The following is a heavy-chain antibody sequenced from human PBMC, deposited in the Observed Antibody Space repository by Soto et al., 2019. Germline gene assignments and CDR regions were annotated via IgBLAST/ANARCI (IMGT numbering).Heavy chain of an antibody. J-gene: IGHJ4*02. CDR3: ARDIGSCWYPSPFDY. D-gene: IGHD6-19*01. CDR1: GYTFTCYG. CDR2: ISAYNGNT. Sequence: QVQLVQSGAEVKKPGASVKVSCKAAGYTFTCYGISWVRQAPGQGLEWMGWISAYNGNTNYAQKLQGRVTMTTDTSTSTAYMELRSLRSDDTAVYYCARDIGSCWYPSPFDYWGQGTLVTVSS. V-gene: IGHV1-18*01.